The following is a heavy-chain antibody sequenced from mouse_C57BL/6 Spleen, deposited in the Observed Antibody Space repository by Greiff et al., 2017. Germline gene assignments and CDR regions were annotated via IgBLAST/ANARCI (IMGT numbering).Heavy chain of an antibody. J-gene: IGHJ3*01. CDR3: ARKASYYGTAFAY. D-gene: IGHD1-1*01. CDR2: IYPGDGDT. Sequence: QVQLQQSGAELVKPGASVKISCKASGYAFRSYWMNWVKQRPGKGLEWIGQIYPGDGDTNYNGKFKGKATLTAGKSSSTAYMQLSSLTSDDSAVYFCARKASYYGTAFAYWGQGTLVTVSA. V-gene: IGHV1-80*01. CDR1: GYAFRSYW.